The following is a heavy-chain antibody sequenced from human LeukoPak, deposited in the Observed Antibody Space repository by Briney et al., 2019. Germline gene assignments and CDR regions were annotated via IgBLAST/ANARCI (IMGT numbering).Heavy chain of an antibody. Sequence: ASVKVSCKASGYTFTSYAMNWVRQAPGQGLEWMGRIIPILGIANYAQKFQGRVTITADKSTSTAYMELSSLRSEDTAVYYCARDPNIRYYGMDVWGQGTTVTVSS. V-gene: IGHV1-69*04. CDR2: IIPILGIA. J-gene: IGHJ6*02. CDR3: ARDPNIRYYGMDV. D-gene: IGHD2-2*02. CDR1: GYTFTSYA.